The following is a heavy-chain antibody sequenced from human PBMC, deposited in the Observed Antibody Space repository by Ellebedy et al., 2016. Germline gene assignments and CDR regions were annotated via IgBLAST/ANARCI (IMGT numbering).Heavy chain of an antibody. V-gene: IGHV1-69*13. Sequence: SVKVSXXASGGTFSSYAISWVRQAPGQGLEWMGGIIPIFGTANYAQKFQGRVTITADESTSTAYMELSSLRSEDTAVYYCATRQDLEDSSPADYWGQGTLVTVSS. D-gene: IGHD6-6*01. J-gene: IGHJ4*02. CDR2: IIPIFGTA. CDR3: ATRQDLEDSSPADY. CDR1: GGTFSSYA.